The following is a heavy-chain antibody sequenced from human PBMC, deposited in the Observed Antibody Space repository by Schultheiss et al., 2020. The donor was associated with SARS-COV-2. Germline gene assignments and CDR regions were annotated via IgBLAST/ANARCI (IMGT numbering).Heavy chain of an antibody. Sequence: SVKVSCKASGGTFSSYAISWVRQAPGQGLEWMGGIIPIFGTANYAQKFQGRVTMTRNTSISTAYMELSSLRSEDTAVYYCARDLIPGDWGQGTLVTVSS. CDR2: IIPIFGTA. CDR3: ARDLIPGD. J-gene: IGHJ4*02. V-gene: IGHV1-69*05. CDR1: GGTFSSYA. D-gene: IGHD2-2*02.